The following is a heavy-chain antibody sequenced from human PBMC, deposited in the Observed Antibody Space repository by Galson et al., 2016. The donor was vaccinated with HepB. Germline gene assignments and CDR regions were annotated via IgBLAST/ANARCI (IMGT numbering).Heavy chain of an antibody. CDR2: ISTSDDYS. D-gene: IGHD1/OR15-1a*01. V-gene: IGHV3-11*06. Sequence: SLRLSCAGFGFPFSDYYMGWIRQAPGKGLEWVAYISTSDDYSAYAGSVKGRFTISRDNANNSVSLQMNSLGVDDTGIYYCARGMARATNFWGQGTPVIVSS. J-gene: IGHJ4*02. CDR1: GFPFSDYY. CDR3: ARGMARATNF.